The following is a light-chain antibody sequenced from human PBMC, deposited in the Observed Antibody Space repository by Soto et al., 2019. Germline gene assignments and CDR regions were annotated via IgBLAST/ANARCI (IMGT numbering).Light chain of an antibody. CDR3: TSFTSSTTPYV. Sequence: SVLTQPASVSGSLGQSITISCTGTSSDVGGYIFVSWYQQHPGKAPKLLIYEVSNRPSGVSNRFSGSRSDNTASLTISGLQAEDEADYYCTSFTSSTTPYVFGTGTKVTVL. CDR2: EVS. J-gene: IGLJ1*01. CDR1: SSDVGGYIF. V-gene: IGLV2-14*03.